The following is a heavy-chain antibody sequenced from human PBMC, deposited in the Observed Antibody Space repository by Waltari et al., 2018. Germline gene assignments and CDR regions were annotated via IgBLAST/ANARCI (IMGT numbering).Heavy chain of an antibody. Sequence: QVQLVESGGGVVQPGRSLRLSCAASGFTFSSYGMHWVRQAPGKGLEWVAVIWYDGSNKYDADTVKGRFTISRDNSKNTLYLQMNSLRAEDTAVYYCASGLGYMDYWGQGTLVTVSS. CDR3: ASGLGYMDY. J-gene: IGHJ4*02. D-gene: IGHD1-1*01. CDR2: IWYDGSNK. V-gene: IGHV3-33*01. CDR1: GFTFSSYG.